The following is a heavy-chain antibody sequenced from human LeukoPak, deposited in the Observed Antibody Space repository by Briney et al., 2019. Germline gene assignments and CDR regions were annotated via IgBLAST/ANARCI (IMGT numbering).Heavy chain of an antibody. J-gene: IGHJ2*01. CDR3: ARKTSGSSDWYFDL. Sequence: GGSLRLSCAASGFTFSSYWMSWVRQAPGKGLEWVANIKQDGSEKYYVDPVKGRFTISRDNAKNSLYLQMNSLRAEDTALYYCARKTSGSSDWYFDLWGRGTLVTVSS. D-gene: IGHD1-26*01. CDR2: IKQDGSEK. CDR1: GFTFSSYW. V-gene: IGHV3-7*03.